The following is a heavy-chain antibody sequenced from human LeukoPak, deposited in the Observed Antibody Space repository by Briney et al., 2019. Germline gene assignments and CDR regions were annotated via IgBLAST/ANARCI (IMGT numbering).Heavy chain of an antibody. CDR1: GDSVSSNSAA. D-gene: IGHD6-19*01. J-gene: IGHJ4*02. CDR2: TYYRSKWYN. Sequence: SQTLSLTCAISGDSVSSNSAAWNWIRQSPSRGLEWLGRTYYRSKWYNDYAVSMKSRITINPDTSKDQFSLQLISVTPEDTAVYYCARDAGSGWSSFDYWGQGTLVTVSS. CDR3: ARDAGSGWSSFDY. V-gene: IGHV6-1*01.